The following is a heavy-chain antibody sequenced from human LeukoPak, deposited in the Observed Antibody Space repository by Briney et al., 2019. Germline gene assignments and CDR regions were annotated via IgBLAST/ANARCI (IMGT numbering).Heavy chain of an antibody. CDR3: AKDAYYKSNDYKGRYFDY. V-gene: IGHV3-9*01. J-gene: IGHJ4*02. CDR1: GFTFDDYA. CDR2: ISWNSGSI. D-gene: IGHD3-10*01. Sequence: PGRSLRLSCAASGFTFDDYAMHWVRQAPGKGLEWVSGISWNSGSIGYADSVKGRFTISRDNSKNTLYLQMNSLRAEDTAVYYCAKDAYYKSNDYKGRYFDYWGQGTLVTVSS.